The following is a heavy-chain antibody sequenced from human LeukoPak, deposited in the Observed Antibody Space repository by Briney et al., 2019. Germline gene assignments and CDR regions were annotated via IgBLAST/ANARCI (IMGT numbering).Heavy chain of an antibody. Sequence: SVKVSCKASGGTFSSYTISWVRQAPGQGLEWMGRIIPILGIANYAQKFQGRVTITADKSTSTTYMELSSLRSEDTAVYYCARDSMTTAGYYYYYYMDVWGKGTTVTVSS. CDR2: IIPILGIA. CDR1: GGTFSSYT. CDR3: ARDSMTTAGYYYYYYMDV. J-gene: IGHJ6*03. V-gene: IGHV1-69*04. D-gene: IGHD4-11*01.